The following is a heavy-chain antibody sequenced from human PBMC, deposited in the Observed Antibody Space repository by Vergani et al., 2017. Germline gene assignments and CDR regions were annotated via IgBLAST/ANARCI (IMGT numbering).Heavy chain of an antibody. D-gene: IGHD5-12*01. CDR1: GGSISSYY. J-gene: IGHJ6*03. CDR2: IYYSGST. V-gene: IGHV4-59*08. Sequence: QVQLQESGPGLVKPSETLSLTCTVSGGSISSYYWSWIRQPPGKGLEWIGYIYYSGSTNYNPSLKSRVTISVDTSKNQFSLKLSSVTAADTAVYYCARVEHGYSGYDSTDYYYYMDVWGKGTTVTVSS. CDR3: ARVEHGYSGYDSTDYYYYMDV.